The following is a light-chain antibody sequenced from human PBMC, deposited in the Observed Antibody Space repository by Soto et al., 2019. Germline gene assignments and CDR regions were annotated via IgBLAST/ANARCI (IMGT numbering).Light chain of an antibody. CDR3: QLSDSSLT. CDR1: QTISSW. CDR2: AAS. V-gene: IGKV1-39*01. Sequence: DIQMTQSPSTLSVSVGDRFTITCRASQTISSWLAWYQQRPGKAPRLLIYAASSVQGGVPSRFSGSGSGTDFTLTISSLQPEDFATYYCQLSDSSLTFGQGTRLEIK. J-gene: IGKJ5*01.